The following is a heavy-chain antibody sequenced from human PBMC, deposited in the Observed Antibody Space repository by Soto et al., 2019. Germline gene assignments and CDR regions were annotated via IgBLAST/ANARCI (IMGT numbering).Heavy chain of an antibody. CDR3: ARTPETRDWLDP. CDR2: IYYIGAY. D-gene: IGHD1-7*01. V-gene: IGHV4-59*02. CDR1: GASVSSYY. J-gene: IGHJ5*02. Sequence: QVQLQQSGPGLVRPSETLSLSCSVSGASVSSYYWSWVRQPPGKGLEWIGYIYYIGAYNYNPSLKSRVTISVDTSKNQCSLKLTSVTAADTAVYCCARTPETRDWLDPWGQGTLVTVSS.